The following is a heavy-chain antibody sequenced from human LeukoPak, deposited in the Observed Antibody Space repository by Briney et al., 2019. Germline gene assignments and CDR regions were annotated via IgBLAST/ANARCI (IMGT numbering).Heavy chain of an antibody. Sequence: TGGSLRLSCAASGVTSSRYAISWVRQAPGKGLEWVSASSGSGGSTYYADSVKGRFTISRDNSKNTLYLQMNSLRAEDTAVYYLAKDSCSSTSCRGYFDYWGQGTLVTVSS. D-gene: IGHD2-2*01. CDR3: AKDSCSSTSCRGYFDY. J-gene: IGHJ4*02. CDR1: GVTSSRYA. V-gene: IGHV3-23*01. CDR2: SSGSGGST.